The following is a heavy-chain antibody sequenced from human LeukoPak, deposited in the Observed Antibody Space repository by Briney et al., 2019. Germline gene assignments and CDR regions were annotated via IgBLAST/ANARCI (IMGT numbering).Heavy chain of an antibody. J-gene: IGHJ3*02. CDR2: IWYDGSNK. Sequence: PGGSLRLSCAASGFTFSSYGVHWVRQAPGKGLEWVAVIWYDGSNKYYAESVKGRFTISRDNSKNTLYLQMNSLRAEDTAVYYCARALAGWLQLGAFDIWGQGTMVTVSS. V-gene: IGHV3-33*01. D-gene: IGHD5-24*01. CDR1: GFTFSSYG. CDR3: ARALAGWLQLGAFDI.